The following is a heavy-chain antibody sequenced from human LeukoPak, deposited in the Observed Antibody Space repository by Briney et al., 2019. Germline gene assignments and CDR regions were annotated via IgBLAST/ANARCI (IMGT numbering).Heavy chain of an antibody. CDR1: GFTFSSYT. CDR2: VNRDGSET. J-gene: IGHJ6*02. Sequence: GGSLRLSCTASGFTFSSYTMTWVRQVPGRGPEWVANVNRDGSETYYLDSVKGRFTISKDNAKNSLYLQMNSLRAEDTALYHCARNNGMDVWGQGTTVIVSS. V-gene: IGHV3-7*03. CDR3: ARNNGMDV.